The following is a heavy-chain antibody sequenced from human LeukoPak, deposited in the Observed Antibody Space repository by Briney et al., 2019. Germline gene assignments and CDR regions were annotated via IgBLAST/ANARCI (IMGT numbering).Heavy chain of an antibody. J-gene: IGHJ5*02. CDR1: GYTFTSYD. CDR3: ARVPWGVEFDP. D-gene: IGHD3-10*01. CDR2: MNPNSCNT. Sequence: ASVNVSCKASGYTFTSYDIHWVRQAAGQGLEWMGWMNPNSCNTGYAQKFQGRVTMTRNTSISTAYMELSSLRSEDTAVYYCARVPWGVEFDPWGQGTLVTVSS. V-gene: IGHV1-8*01.